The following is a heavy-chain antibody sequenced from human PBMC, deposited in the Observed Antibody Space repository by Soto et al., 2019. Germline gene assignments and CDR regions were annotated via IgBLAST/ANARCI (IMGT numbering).Heavy chain of an antibody. V-gene: IGHV3-23*01. Sequence: PGGSLRLSCATSGLNFNGYTMSWVRQAPGQGLEWVSGIAETGSSTYYADSVKGRFTISRDNSKNTLYLQMNSLRAEDTAVYYCAKDPDPLGYCSSTSCFTSLYFDYWGQGTLVTVSS. CDR3: AKDPDPLGYCSSTSCFTSLYFDY. CDR2: IAETGSST. D-gene: IGHD2-2*02. CDR1: GLNFNGYT. J-gene: IGHJ4*02.